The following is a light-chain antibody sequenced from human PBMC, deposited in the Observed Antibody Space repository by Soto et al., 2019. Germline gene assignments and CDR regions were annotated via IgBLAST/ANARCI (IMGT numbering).Light chain of an antibody. J-gene: IGLJ1*01. CDR1: SSDVGGYNY. CDR2: EVS. CDR3: SSHTSYSTRV. Sequence: QSVLTQPASVSGSPGQSIAISCTGTSSDVGGYNYVSWYQQHPGKAPKLMIHEVSKRPSGVSDRFSGSKSGNTASLTISGLQADDEDDYYCSSHTSYSTRVFGTGTKLTVL. V-gene: IGLV2-14*01.